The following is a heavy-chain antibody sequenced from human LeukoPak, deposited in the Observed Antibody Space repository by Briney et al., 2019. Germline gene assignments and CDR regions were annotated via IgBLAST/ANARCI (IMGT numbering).Heavy chain of an antibody. J-gene: IGHJ6*02. CDR2: INPSGGST. CDR3: ARDLRIAARTYYYYGMDV. V-gene: IGHV1-46*01. CDR1: GYTFTSYY. Sequence: ASVKVSCKASGYTFTSYYMHWVRQAPGQGLVWMGIINPSGGSTSYAQKFQGRVTMTRDTSTSTVYMELSSLRSEDTAVYYCARDLRIAARTYYYYGMDVWGQGTTVTVSS. D-gene: IGHD6-6*01.